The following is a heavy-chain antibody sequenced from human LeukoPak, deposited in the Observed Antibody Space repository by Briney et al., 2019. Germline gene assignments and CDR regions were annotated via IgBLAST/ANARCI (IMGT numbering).Heavy chain of an antibody. CDR2: IKSKTDGRTT. J-gene: IGHJ4*02. D-gene: IGHD1-26*01. CDR3: TSTYTPPIVGATRYYFDY. Sequence: PGGSLRLSCAASGFTFSNAWMSWVRQAPGKGLEWVGRIKSKTDGRTTDYAAPVKGRFTISRDDSKNTLYLQMNSLKTEDTAVYYCTSTYTPPIVGATRYYFDYWGQGTLVTVSS. V-gene: IGHV3-15*01. CDR1: GFTFSNAW.